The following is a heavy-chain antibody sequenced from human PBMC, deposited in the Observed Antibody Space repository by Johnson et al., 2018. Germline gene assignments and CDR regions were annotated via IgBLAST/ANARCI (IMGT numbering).Heavy chain of an antibody. CDR2: MHPNSGNT. J-gene: IGHJ6*03. V-gene: IGHV1-8*01. CDR3: ARGQATVTTGEDYDMDV. Sequence: QVQLVQSGAEVKKXGASVKVSCKASGYTFTSYDINWVRQATGQGLEWMGWMHPNSGNTGYAQPFQGRVTMTRNTTISTAYMELSSLRSEETAEDYCARGQATVTTGEDYDMDVWGKGPTVTVSS. D-gene: IGHD4-17*01. CDR1: GYTFTSYD.